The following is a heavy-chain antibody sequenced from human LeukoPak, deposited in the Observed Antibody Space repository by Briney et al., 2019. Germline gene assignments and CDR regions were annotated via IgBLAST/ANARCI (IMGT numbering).Heavy chain of an antibody. CDR3: ARVPGPVEMDTIWIAFDI. CDR1: GGTFSSYA. CDR2: IIPIFGTA. Sequence: GASVKVSCKASGGTFSSYAISWVLQAPGQGLEWMGGIIPIFGTANYAQKFQGRVTITADESTSTAYMELSSLRSEDTAVYYCARVPGPVEMDTIWIAFDIWGQGTMVTVSS. J-gene: IGHJ3*02. D-gene: IGHD5-24*01. V-gene: IGHV1-69*13.